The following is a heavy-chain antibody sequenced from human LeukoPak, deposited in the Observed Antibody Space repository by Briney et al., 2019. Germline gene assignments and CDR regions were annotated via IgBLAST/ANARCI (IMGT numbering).Heavy chain of an antibody. Sequence: SETLSLTCAVYGGSFSGYYWSWIRQPPGKGLEWIGEINHSGSTNYNPSLKSRVTISVDTSKNQFSLKLSSVTAADTAVYYCARGQRAVADPFDYWAQGTLLSVSS. D-gene: IGHD6-19*01. J-gene: IGHJ4*02. CDR1: GGSFSGYY. CDR3: ARGQRAVADPFDY. CDR2: INHSGST. V-gene: IGHV4-34*01.